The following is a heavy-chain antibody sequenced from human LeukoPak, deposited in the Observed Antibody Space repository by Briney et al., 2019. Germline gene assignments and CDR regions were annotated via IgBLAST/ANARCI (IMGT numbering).Heavy chain of an antibody. J-gene: IGHJ4*02. CDR3: ARHANIVVVPAAIGGELDY. Sequence: SETLSLTCTVSGGSISSSSYYWGWIRQPPGKGLEWIGSIYYSGSTYYNPSLKSRVTISVDTSKNQFSLKLSSVTAADTAVYYCARHANIVVVPAAIGGELDYWGQGTLVTVSS. CDR2: IYYSGST. CDR1: GGSISSSSYY. V-gene: IGHV4-39*01. D-gene: IGHD2-2*01.